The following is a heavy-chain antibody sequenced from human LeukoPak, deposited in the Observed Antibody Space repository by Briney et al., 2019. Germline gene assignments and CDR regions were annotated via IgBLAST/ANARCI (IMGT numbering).Heavy chain of an antibody. D-gene: IGHD1-7*01. J-gene: IGHJ2*01. V-gene: IGHV4-31*03. CDR2: IYYSGST. Sequence: PPQTLSLTCTVSGGSISSGGYYWSWIRQHPGKGLAWIGYIYYSGSTYYNPSLKTRVTISLDRSTNQLSLRLTSVTAADTALYYCARDAGTTRTKWYFDLWGRGTLVTVSS. CDR1: GGSISSGGYY. CDR3: ARDAGTTRTKWYFDL.